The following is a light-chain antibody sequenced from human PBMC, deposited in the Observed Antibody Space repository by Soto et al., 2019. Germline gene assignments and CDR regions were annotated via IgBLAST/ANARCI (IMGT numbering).Light chain of an antibody. V-gene: IGKV1-39*01. J-gene: IGKJ1*01. CDR1: QSISSY. CDR3: QQSYSTPWT. Sequence: QMTQSPSSLSASVGDRVTITCRASQSISSYLNWYQQKPGKAPNLLIQAASSLQSGVPSRFSGSGSGTDFTLTISSLQPEDFATYYCQQSYSTPWTSGHGSKVDI. CDR2: AAS.